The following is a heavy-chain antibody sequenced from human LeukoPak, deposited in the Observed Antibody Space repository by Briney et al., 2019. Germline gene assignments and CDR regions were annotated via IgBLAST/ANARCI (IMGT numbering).Heavy chain of an antibody. D-gene: IGHD6-6*01. J-gene: IGHJ4*02. CDR3: ARGPNSNWSGLDF. V-gene: IGHV3-74*01. CDR1: GFSLSGHW. Sequence: GGSLRLSGLASGFSLSGHWMHWAGQLPGKGLVWFSRISPTGSTTSYADSVKGRFTVSRDNAKNTLYLHVNNLRAEDTAVYYCARGPNSNWSGLDFWGQGTLLTVSS. CDR2: ISPTGSTT.